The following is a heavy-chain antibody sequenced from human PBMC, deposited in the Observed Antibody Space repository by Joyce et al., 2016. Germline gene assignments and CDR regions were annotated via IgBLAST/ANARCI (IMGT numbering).Heavy chain of an antibody. CDR1: GSTCSSSS. CDR2: ISANSYYI. J-gene: IGHJ6*02. D-gene: IGHD3-16*01. V-gene: IGHV3-21*01. CDR3: ARGGISYYYAMDV. Sequence: QLVESGGGVVKAGGSLRLSCEAVGSTCSSSSMSWFRQAAGKGLEGVAAISANSYYICRAETGRGRFTVSRDNAKKTLYLQMNSLRAEDSAVFYCARGGISYYYAMDVWGQGTTVTVSS.